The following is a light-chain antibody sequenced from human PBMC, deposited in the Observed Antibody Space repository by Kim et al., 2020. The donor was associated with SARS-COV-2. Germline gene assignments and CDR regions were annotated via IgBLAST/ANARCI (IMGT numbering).Light chain of an antibody. CDR1: QSISNW. Sequence: DIQMTQSPSTLSASVGDRVTITCRASQSISNWLAWYQQKPGKAPKLLIYKASSLESGAPSRFSGSGSGTEFTLTISSLQPDDFATYYCQQYNSYSWTFGQGTKLEI. CDR3: QQYNSYSWT. V-gene: IGKV1-5*03. CDR2: KAS. J-gene: IGKJ2*02.